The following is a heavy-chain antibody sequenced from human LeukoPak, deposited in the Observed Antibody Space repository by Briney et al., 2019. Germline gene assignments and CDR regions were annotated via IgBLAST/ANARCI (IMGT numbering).Heavy chain of an antibody. J-gene: IGHJ5*02. D-gene: IGHD1-26*01. CDR3: ARDRRGSYVNWFDP. CDR1: GYTFTSYG. Sequence: GASVKISCKASGYTFTSYGISWVRQAPGQGLEWMGWISAYNGNTNYAQKLQGRVTMTTDTSTSTAYMELRSLRSDDTAVYYCARDRRGSYVNWFDPWGQGTLVTVSS. CDR2: ISAYNGNT. V-gene: IGHV1-18*01.